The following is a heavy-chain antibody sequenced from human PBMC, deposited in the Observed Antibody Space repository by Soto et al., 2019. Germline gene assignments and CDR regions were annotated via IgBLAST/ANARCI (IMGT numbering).Heavy chain of an antibody. CDR3: ARGHRIAVAGTFLAY. CDR2: INPSGGST. V-gene: IGHV1-46*01. D-gene: IGHD6-19*01. CDR1: GYTFTSYY. Sequence: QVPLVQAGAEVKKPGASVKVSCKASGYTFTSYYMHWVRQAPAQGLEWMGIINPSGGSTSYAQKFQGRVTMTRDTSTSTVYMELSSLRSEDTAVYYCARGHRIAVAGTFLAYWGQGTLVTVSS. J-gene: IGHJ4*02.